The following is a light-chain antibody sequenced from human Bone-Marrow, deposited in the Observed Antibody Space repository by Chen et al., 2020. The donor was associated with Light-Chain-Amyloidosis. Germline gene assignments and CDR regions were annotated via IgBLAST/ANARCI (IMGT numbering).Light chain of an antibody. CDR3: QHYGRSVT. Sequence: EIVSTQSPGTLSLSPGERATLSCRASQSISGGSLAWYQQKPGQTPRLLVYSVSITATGVPDRFSGSGSGTDFTLTISRLEPEDFTVYYCQHYGRSVTFGGGTKLEI. J-gene: IGKJ4*01. CDR1: QSISGGS. CDR2: SVS. V-gene: IGKV3-20*01.